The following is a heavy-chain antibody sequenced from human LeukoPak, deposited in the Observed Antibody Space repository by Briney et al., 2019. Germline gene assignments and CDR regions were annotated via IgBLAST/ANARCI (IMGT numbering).Heavy chain of an antibody. D-gene: IGHD6-13*01. Sequence: ASVKVSCKASGYTFTSYGISWVRQAPGQGLEWMGWISACNGNTNYAQKLQGRVTMTTDTSTSTAYMELRSLRSDDTAVYYCARDPGRQQLVPTWFDPWGQGTLVTVSS. J-gene: IGHJ5*02. CDR3: ARDPGRQQLVPTWFDP. CDR1: GYTFTSYG. CDR2: ISACNGNT. V-gene: IGHV1-18*01.